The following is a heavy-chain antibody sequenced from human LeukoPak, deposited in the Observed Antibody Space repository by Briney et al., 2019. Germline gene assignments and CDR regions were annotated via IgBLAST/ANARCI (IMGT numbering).Heavy chain of an antibody. D-gene: IGHD3-22*01. CDR2: ISSSGSTI. CDR1: GFTFSSYE. J-gene: IGHJ6*02. Sequence: PGGSLRLSCAASGFTFSSYEMNWVRQAPGKGLGWVSYISSSGSTIYYADSVKGRFTISRDNAKNSLYLQMNSLRVEDTAVYYCARLFSNDSSGVYGMDVWGQGTTVTVSS. V-gene: IGHV3-48*03. CDR3: ARLFSNDSSGVYGMDV.